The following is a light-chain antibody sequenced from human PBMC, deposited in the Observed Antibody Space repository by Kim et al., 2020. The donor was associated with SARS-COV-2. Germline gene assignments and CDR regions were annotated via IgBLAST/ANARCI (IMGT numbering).Light chain of an antibody. V-gene: IGKV1-39*01. J-gene: IGKJ1*01. CDR1: QSISRY. CDR3: LHSFSTPWT. Sequence: ASVEERVTISCPAHQSISRYLYWYQQKPGRAPKPLIYVAYSLYSGVPQRVSRSGSVTEFTLTISSLQPEEFATYYSLHSFSTPWTFGQGTTIDIK. CDR2: VAY.